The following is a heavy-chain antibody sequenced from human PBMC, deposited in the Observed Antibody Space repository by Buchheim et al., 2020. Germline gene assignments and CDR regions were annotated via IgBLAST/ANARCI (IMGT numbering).Heavy chain of an antibody. D-gene: IGHD3-22*01. J-gene: IGHJ6*02. V-gene: IGHV3-48*03. Sequence: EVQLVESGGGLVQPGGSLRLSCAASGFTFSSYEMNWVRQAPGKGLEWVSYISSSGSTIYYADSVKGRFTISRDNAKNSLYLQMSSLRAEDTAVYYCARDDYDDYYYGMDVWGQGTT. CDR1: GFTFSSYE. CDR2: ISSSGSTI. CDR3: ARDDYDDYYYGMDV.